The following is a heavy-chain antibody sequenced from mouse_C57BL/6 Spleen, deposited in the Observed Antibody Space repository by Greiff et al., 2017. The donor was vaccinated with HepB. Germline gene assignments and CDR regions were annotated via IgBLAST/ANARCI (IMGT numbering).Heavy chain of an antibody. CDR2: IWSGGST. CDR1: GFSLTSYG. CDR3: ARNPYYGSSSRYFDV. D-gene: IGHD1-1*01. V-gene: IGHV2-2*01. Sequence: VMLVESGPGLVQPSQRLSITCTVSGFSLTSYGVHWVRQSPGKGLEWLGVIWSGGSTDYNAAFISRLSISKDNSKSQVFFKMNSLQADDTAIYYWARNPYYGSSSRYFDVWGTGTTVTVSS. J-gene: IGHJ1*03.